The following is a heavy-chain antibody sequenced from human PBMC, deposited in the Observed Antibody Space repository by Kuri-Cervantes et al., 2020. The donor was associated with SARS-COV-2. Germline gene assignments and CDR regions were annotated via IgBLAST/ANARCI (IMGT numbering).Heavy chain of an antibody. Sequence: SVKVSCKSSGYTFTNYAISWVRQAPGQGLEWMGGIIPIFGTANYAQKFQGRVTITADESTSTAYMELSSLRSEDTAVYYCATPERGYSYGGYFDYWGQGTLVTVSS. J-gene: IGHJ4*02. V-gene: IGHV1-69*13. CDR1: GYTFTNYA. CDR3: ATPERGYSYGGYFDY. D-gene: IGHD5-18*01. CDR2: IIPIFGTA.